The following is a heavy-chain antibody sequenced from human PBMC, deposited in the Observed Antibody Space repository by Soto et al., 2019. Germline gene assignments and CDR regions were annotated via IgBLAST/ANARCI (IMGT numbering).Heavy chain of an antibody. CDR2: INHSGST. Sequence: TSETLSLTCTVYGGSFSGYYWSWIRQPPGKGLEWIGEINHSGSTNYNPSLKSRVTISVDTSKNQFSLKLSSVTAADTAVYYCARGGYYYDSSGYYEFDYWGQGTQVTVSS. J-gene: IGHJ4*02. V-gene: IGHV4-34*01. CDR3: ARGGYYYDSSGYYEFDY. CDR1: GGSFSGYY. D-gene: IGHD3-22*01.